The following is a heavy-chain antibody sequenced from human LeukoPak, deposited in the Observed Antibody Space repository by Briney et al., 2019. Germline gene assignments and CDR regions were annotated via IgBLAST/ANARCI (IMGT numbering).Heavy chain of an antibody. V-gene: IGHV3-7*03. Sequence: PGGSLRLSCAASGFTFSDYWMTWVRQAPGKGLEWVANIRQDGDKRSYGGSVMGRFAISRDNAENTLYLQLNRLRAEDTALYYCARVGYVDDAFDNWGQGVLVTVSS. J-gene: IGHJ4*02. CDR1: GFTFSDYW. CDR2: IRQDGDKR. D-gene: IGHD3-16*01. CDR3: ARVGYVDDAFDN.